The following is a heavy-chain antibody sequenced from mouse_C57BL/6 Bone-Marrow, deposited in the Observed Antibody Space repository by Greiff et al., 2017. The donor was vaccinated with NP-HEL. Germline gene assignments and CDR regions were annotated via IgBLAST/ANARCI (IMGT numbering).Heavy chain of an antibody. J-gene: IGHJ4*01. CDR3: AKRSRRYYSAMDY. CDR2: ICGDGST. V-gene: IGHV2-3*01. D-gene: IGHD1-1*01. CDR1: GFSLTSYG. Sequence: VQLKESGPGLVAPSQSLSITCTVSGFSLTSYGVSWVRQPPGKGLEWLGLICGDGSTNYHSALISRPTIRKDNYKSQVFLKLNSLQTDDTATYDCAKRSRRYYSAMDYWGQGTSVTVSS.